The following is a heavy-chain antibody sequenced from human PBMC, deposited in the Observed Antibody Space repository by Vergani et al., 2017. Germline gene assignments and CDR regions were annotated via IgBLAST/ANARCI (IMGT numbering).Heavy chain of an antibody. V-gene: IGHV1-69*18. CDR1: GYTFTSYY. D-gene: IGHD2-21*02. CDR3: ASGDTCGGDCYLDY. CDR2: IIPIFGTA. Sequence: QVQLVQSGAEVKKPGASVKVSCKASGYTFTSYYMHWVRQAPGQGLEWLGRIIPIFGTANYAQKFQGRVTINADETTSTAYMGLSSLRSEDTSVYYCASGDTCGGDCYLDYWGQGTLVTVSS. J-gene: IGHJ4*02.